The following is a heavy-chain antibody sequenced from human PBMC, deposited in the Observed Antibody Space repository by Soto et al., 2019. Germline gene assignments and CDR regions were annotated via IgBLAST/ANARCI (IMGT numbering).Heavy chain of an antibody. D-gene: IGHD6-13*01. CDR2: IIPVFGTA. CDR1: GGTFSSYF. V-gene: IGHV1-69*01. Sequence: QVQLVQSGAEVKKAGSSVKVSCKVSGGTFSSYFINWVRQAPGQGLEWVGGIIPVFGTASYAEKFQGRVTSTADESTSTAYLELSSLRPDDTAVYYCARETPSAAAAYYYYGLDVWGQGTTVTVPS. CDR3: ARETPSAAAAYYYYGLDV. J-gene: IGHJ6*02.